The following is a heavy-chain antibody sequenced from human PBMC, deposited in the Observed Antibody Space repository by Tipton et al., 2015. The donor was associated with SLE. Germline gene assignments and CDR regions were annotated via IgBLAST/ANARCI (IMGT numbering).Heavy chain of an antibody. D-gene: IGHD2/OR15-2a*01. J-gene: IGHJ5*02. CDR1: GGFISIYY. CDR2: VYYSGST. V-gene: IGHV4-59*12. Sequence: TLSLTCTVSGGFISIYYWSWIRQPPGKGLEWIGFVYYSGSTNPPPKSRVTISADTSKNQFSLKLSSVTAADTAVYYCARDLLGGFSSWGQGTLVTVSS. CDR3: ARDLLGGFSS.